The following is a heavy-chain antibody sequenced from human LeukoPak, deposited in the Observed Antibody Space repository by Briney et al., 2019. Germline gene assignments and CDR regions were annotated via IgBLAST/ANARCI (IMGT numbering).Heavy chain of an antibody. CDR1: EFTFSNYA. CDR3: ARNGLLRGYHTWFDS. J-gene: IGHJ5*01. CDR2: ISHDGSNK. Sequence: PGGSLRLSCAASEFTFSNYAMHWVRQGPGKGLEWVAVISHDGSNKDYAGSVKGRFTISRDNSKNTLYLQMNSLRTEASAVYSCARNGLLRGYHTWFDSWGQGTLVTVSS. D-gene: IGHD3-3*01. V-gene: IGHV3-30*01.